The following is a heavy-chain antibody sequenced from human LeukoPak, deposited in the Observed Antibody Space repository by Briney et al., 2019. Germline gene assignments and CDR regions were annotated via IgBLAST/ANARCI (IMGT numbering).Heavy chain of an antibody. V-gene: IGHV3-48*04. Sequence: GGSLRLSCTASGFTFSTYSMNWIRQASGKGLEWVSYISSSGSSIYYADSVKGRFTSSRDNAKNSLYLQMNSLRAEDTAVYYCARVCSNTSCWGAFDIWGQGTMVTVSS. CDR1: GFTFSTYS. CDR3: ARVCSNTSCWGAFDI. D-gene: IGHD2-2*01. J-gene: IGHJ3*02. CDR2: ISSSGSSI.